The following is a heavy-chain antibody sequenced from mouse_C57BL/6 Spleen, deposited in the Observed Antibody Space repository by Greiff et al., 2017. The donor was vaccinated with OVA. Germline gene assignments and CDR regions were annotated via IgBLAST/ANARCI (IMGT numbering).Heavy chain of an antibody. CDR2: ISSGSSTI. D-gene: IGHD1-1*01. V-gene: IGHV5-17*01. CDR1: GFTFSDYG. CDR3: ARGITTVVGYAMDY. Sequence: EVMLVESGGGLVKPGGSLKLSCAASGFTFSDYGMHWVRQAPEQGLEWVAYISSGSSTIYYADTVKGRVTISRNNAKNTLFLQMTSLRSEDTAMYYCARGITTVVGYAMDYWGQGTAVTVSS. J-gene: IGHJ4*01.